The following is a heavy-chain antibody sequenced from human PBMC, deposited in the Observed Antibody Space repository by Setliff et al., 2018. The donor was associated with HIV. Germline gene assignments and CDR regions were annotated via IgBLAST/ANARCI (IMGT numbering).Heavy chain of an antibody. CDR2: IYTSGRT. CDR3: ARVRQVSDYGDYDYYFDY. V-gene: IGHV4-61*02. CDR1: GGSISSGSYF. D-gene: IGHD4-17*01. J-gene: IGHJ4*02. Sequence: PSETLSLTCTVSGGSISSGSYFWTWIRQPAGKGLEWIGRIYTSGRTKYNPSLKSRVTISVDTSKNQFSLKLSSVTAADTAVYYCARVRQVSDYGDYDYYFDYWGQGALVTVSS.